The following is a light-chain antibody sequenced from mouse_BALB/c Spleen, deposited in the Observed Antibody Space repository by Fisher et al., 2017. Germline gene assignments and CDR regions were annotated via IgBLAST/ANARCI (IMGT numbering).Light chain of an antibody. J-gene: IGKJ4*01. CDR2: DTS. CDR1: SSVSY. CDR3: QQGSSIPFT. Sequence: IVLTQTTALMAASPGEKVTMTCSASSSVSYMHWYQQKSGTSPKRWIYDTSKLASGVPARFSGSGSGTSYSLTISRMEAEDVATYYCQQGSSIPFTFGSGTKLEIK. V-gene: IGKV4-59*01.